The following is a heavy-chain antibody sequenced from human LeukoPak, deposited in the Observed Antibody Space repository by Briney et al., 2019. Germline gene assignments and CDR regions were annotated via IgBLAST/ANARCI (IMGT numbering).Heavy chain of an antibody. D-gene: IGHD3-10*01. J-gene: IGHJ4*02. V-gene: IGHV3-30*18. CDR1: GFTFSSYG. Sequence: GGSLRLSCEASGFTFSSYGMHWVRQAPGKGLEWVAVISHDGSDNHYADSVKGRFTIPRDNSKNTVYVQMRSLRPEATAVYFCAKELYFGSGSYPDYWGQGTLVRVSS. CDR3: AKELYFGSGSYPDY. CDR2: ISHDGSDN.